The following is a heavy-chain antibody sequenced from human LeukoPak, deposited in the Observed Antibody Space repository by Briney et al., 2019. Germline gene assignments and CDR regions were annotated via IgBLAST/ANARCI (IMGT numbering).Heavy chain of an antibody. Sequence: SETLSLTCTVSGGSLSTYYWSWIRQPPGKRLEWIGYIFYTGSTNHNPSLKSRLTMSVDTSKNQVSLKLTSVTAADTTVYYCARHQTPHFYDSHFGPWGQGTPVTVSS. CDR3: ARHQTPHFYDSHFGP. V-gene: IGHV4-59*08. CDR2: IFYTGST. J-gene: IGHJ5*02. CDR1: GGSLSTYY. D-gene: IGHD3-22*01.